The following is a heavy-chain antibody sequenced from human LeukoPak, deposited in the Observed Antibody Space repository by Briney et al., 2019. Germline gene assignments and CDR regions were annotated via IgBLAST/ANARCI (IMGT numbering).Heavy chain of an antibody. CDR2: IIPILGIA. V-gene: IGHV1-69*04. J-gene: IGHJ4*02. D-gene: IGHD3-22*01. CDR3: ARGTYDSSGYLRW. Sequence: GASVKVSCKASGGTFSSYAISWVRQAPGQGLEWMGRIIPILGIANYAQKFQGRVTITADKSTSTAYMELSSLRSEDTAVYYCARGTYDSSGYLRWWGQGTLVTVSS. CDR1: GGTFSSYA.